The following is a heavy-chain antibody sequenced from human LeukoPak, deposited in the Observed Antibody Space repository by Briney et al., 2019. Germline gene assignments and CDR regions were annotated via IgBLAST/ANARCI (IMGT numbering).Heavy chain of an antibody. D-gene: IGHD5-12*01. J-gene: IGHJ4*02. CDR1: GFTFSSYS. Sequence: GGSLRLSCAASGFTFSSYSMNWVRQAPGKGLEWVSSISSSSSYIYYADSVKGRFTISRENAKNSLYLQMNSLRAEDTAVYYCARAYSGYDYQGRPTNFDYWGQGTLVTVSS. CDR2: ISSSSSYI. CDR3: ARAYSGYDYQGRPTNFDY. V-gene: IGHV3-21*01.